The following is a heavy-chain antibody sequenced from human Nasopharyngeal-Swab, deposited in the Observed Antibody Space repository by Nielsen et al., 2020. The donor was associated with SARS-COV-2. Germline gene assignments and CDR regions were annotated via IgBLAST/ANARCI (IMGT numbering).Heavy chain of an antibody. CDR2: IIPIFGTA. Sequence: SVKVSCKASGGTFSSYAIGWVRQAPGQGLEWMGGIIPIFGTANYAQKFQGRVTITADESTSTAYMELSSLRSEDTAVYYCARQDVVVPAAKSKKYYMDVWGKGTTVTVSS. J-gene: IGHJ6*03. CDR3: ARQDVVVPAAKSKKYYMDV. D-gene: IGHD2-2*01. V-gene: IGHV1-69*13. CDR1: GGTFSSYA.